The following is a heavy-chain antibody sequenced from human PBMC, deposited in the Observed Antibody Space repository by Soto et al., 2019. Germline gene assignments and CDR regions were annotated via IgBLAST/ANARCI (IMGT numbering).Heavy chain of an antibody. J-gene: IGHJ4*02. CDR1: GFTFSSYA. CDR3: ARSSHQHDYGDYEYYFDY. CDR2: ISYDGSNK. Sequence: QVQLVESGGGVVQPGRSLRLSCAASGFTFSSYAMHWVRQAPGKGLEWVAVISYDGSNKYYADSVKGRFTISRDNSKNTLYLQMNSLRAEDTAVYYCARSSHQHDYGDYEYYFDYWGQGTLVTVSS. V-gene: IGHV3-30-3*01. D-gene: IGHD4-17*01.